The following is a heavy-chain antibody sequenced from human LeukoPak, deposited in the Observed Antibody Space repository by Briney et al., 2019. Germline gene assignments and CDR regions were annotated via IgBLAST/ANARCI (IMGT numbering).Heavy chain of an antibody. CDR3: AKDISAGDGFFDY. CDR2: IYYTGST. J-gene: IGHJ4*02. CDR1: GGSISSHY. D-gene: IGHD5-24*01. Sequence: PSETLSLTCTVSGGSISSHYWSWIRQPPGKELEWIGYIYYTGSTNYNPSLRSRVTISVDTSKNQFSLRLRSVTAADAAVYYCAKDISAGDGFFDYWGQGTLVTVSS. V-gene: IGHV4-59*11.